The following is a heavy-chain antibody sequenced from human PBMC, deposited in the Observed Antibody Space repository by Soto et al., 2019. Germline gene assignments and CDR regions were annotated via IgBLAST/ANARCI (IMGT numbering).Heavy chain of an antibody. V-gene: IGHV3-23*01. CDR1: GFTFRTYA. CDR2: ISGSGGST. J-gene: IGHJ4*02. D-gene: IGHD1-1*01. Sequence: GGSLRLSCAASGFTFRTYAMTWVRQAPGRGLEWVSGISGSGGSTYYADSVKGRFTISRDNSKNTLNLQMSSLRSEDTAVYYCAKHTTTTTSHFDYWGQGTMVTVSS. CDR3: AKHTTTTTSHFDY.